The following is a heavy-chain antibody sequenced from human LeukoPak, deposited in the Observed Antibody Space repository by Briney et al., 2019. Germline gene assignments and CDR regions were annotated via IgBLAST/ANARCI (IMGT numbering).Heavy chain of an antibody. CDR2: INPSGGST. CDR1: GYTFTDYY. V-gene: IGHV1-46*01. D-gene: IGHD6-13*01. J-gene: IGHJ3*02. Sequence: GASVKVSCKASGYTFTDYYIHWVRQAPGQGLEWMGIINPSGGSTSYAQKFQGRVTMTRDTSTSTVYMELSSLRSEDTAVYYCARPILNSSSWYWPNDAFDIWGQGTMVTVSS. CDR3: ARPILNSSSWYWPNDAFDI.